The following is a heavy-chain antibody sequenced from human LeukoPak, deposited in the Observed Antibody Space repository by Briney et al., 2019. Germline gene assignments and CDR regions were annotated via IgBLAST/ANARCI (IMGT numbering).Heavy chain of an antibody. CDR1: GFTFSSYT. J-gene: IGHJ4*02. Sequence: GESLRLSCAASGFTFSSYTMSWVRQAPGKGLEWVSANTGSGFTTYYADSVKGRFTISRDNSKNMLYLQMNSLRAEDTPLYYCAREASSSNPDYWGQGTPVTVSS. V-gene: IGHV3-23*01. CDR3: AREASSSNPDY. D-gene: IGHD6-13*01. CDR2: NTGSGFTT.